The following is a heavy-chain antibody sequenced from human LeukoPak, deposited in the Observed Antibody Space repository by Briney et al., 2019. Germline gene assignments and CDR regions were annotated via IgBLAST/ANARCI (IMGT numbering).Heavy chain of an antibody. Sequence: GESLKISCKGSGYRFTSYWIGWVRQMPGKGLEWMGIIYPGDSDTRYSPSFQGQVTISADKSISTAYLQWSSLKASDTAMYYCARTYVWGSYRPYYFDYWGQGTLVTVSS. CDR3: ARTYVWGSYRPYYFDY. V-gene: IGHV5-51*01. D-gene: IGHD3-16*02. CDR1: GYRFTSYW. CDR2: IYPGDSDT. J-gene: IGHJ4*02.